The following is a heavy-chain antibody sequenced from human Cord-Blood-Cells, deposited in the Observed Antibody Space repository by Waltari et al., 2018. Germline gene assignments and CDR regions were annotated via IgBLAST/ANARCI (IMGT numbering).Heavy chain of an antibody. V-gene: IGHV3-7*01. CDR1: GFTCSSYW. CDR2: IKQDGSEK. Sequence: EVQLVESGGGLVQPGGSLRLSCAASGFTCSSYWMSWVRQAPGKGLEGVANIKQDGSEKYYVDSVKGRFTISRDNAKNSLYLQMNSLRAEDTAVYYCAREGVVGGGFDYWGQGTLVTVSS. D-gene: IGHD3-16*01. CDR3: AREGVVGGGFDY. J-gene: IGHJ4*02.